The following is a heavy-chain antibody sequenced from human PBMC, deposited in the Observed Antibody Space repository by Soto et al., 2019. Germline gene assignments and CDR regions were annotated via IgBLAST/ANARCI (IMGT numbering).Heavy chain of an antibody. CDR2: ISAYNGNT. D-gene: IGHD3-3*01. CDR3: ARDRGTKYYDFWSGYLHYYRRDV. Sequence: ASVKVSCKASGYTFTSYGISWVRQAPGQGLEWMGWISAYNGNTNYAQKLQGRVTMTTDTSTSTAYMELRSLRSDDTAVYYCARDRGTKYYDFWSGYLHYYRRDVWERRSTVIVSS. V-gene: IGHV1-18*01. CDR1: GYTFTSYG. J-gene: IGHJ6*01.